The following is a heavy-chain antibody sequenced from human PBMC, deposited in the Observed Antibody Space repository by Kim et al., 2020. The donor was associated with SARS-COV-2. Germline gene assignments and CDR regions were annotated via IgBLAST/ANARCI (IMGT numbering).Heavy chain of an antibody. V-gene: IGHV3-23*03. Sequence: GGSLRLSCAASGFTFSNYAMSWVRQAPGKGLEWVSVIYRGGSSTNYADSVKGRFTISRDNSKNTVYLQMNSLRAEDTALYYCAKDRGSNTAVGFDYWGQGTLVTVSS. D-gene: IGHD3-10*01. CDR3: AKDRGSNTAVGFDY. J-gene: IGHJ4*02. CDR2: IYRGGSST. CDR1: GFTFSNYA.